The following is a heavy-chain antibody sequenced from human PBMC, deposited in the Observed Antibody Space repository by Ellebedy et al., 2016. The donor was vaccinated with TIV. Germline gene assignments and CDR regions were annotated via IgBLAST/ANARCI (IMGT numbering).Heavy chain of an antibody. J-gene: IGHJ4*02. V-gene: IGHV3-23*01. CDR1: GFMINTYA. CDR3: VKGKRANCYASFDS. D-gene: IGHD2-2*01. CDR2: LSATDGNT. Sequence: GESLKISCAASGFMINTYAMSWVRQAPGKGLEWVSCLSATDGNTFHADSVRGRFIISRDNSKNTFYLQMNSLRAEDAAVYYCVKGKRANCYASFDSWGQGTLVTVSS.